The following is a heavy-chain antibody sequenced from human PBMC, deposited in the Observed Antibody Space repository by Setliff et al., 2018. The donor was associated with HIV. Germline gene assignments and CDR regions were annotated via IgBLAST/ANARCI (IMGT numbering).Heavy chain of an antibody. Sequence: SLRLSCAASGFTFSDLWMSWVRQPPGKGLEWVANIKEDGSQRNYVGSMRGRFTISRDNAKNSLHLQMNGLRGEDTAVYYCGRKAADIDFWGLGTLVTVSS. J-gene: IGHJ4*02. D-gene: IGHD6-13*01. CDR2: IKEDGSQR. V-gene: IGHV3-7*01. CDR3: GRKAADIDF. CDR1: GFTFSDLW.